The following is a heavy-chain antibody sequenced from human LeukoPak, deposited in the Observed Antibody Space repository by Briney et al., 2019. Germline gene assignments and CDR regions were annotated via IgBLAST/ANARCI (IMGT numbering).Heavy chain of an antibody. D-gene: IGHD7-27*01. CDR1: GFTFSSYW. V-gene: IGHV3-49*03. CDR3: AGSWGGYYYCDY. J-gene: IGHJ4*02. CDR2: IRSKAYGGTT. Sequence: GGSLRLSCAASGFTFSSYWMSWFRQAPGKGLEWVGFIRSKAYGGTTEYAASVKGRFTISRDDSKSIAYLQMNSLKTEDTAVYYCAGSWGGYYYCDYWGQGTLVTVSS.